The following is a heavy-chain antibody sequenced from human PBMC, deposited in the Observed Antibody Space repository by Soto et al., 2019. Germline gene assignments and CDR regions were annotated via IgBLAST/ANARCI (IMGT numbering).Heavy chain of an antibody. CDR2: ISYDGSNK. D-gene: IGHD6-13*01. CDR1: GFTFSSYA. J-gene: IGHJ6*02. V-gene: IGHV3-30-3*01. CDR3: ARDSGSSSLFYYYYGMDV. Sequence: GGSLRLSCAASGFTFSSYAMHWVRQAPGKGLEWVAVISYDGSNKYYADSVKGRFTISRDNSKNTLYLQMNSLRAEDTAVYYCARDSGSSSLFYYYYGMDVWGQGTTVTVSS.